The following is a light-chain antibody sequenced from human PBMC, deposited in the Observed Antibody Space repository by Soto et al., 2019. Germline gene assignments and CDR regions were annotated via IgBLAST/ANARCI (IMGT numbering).Light chain of an antibody. J-gene: IGKJ2*01. CDR1: QSITSNY. V-gene: IGKV3-20*01. CDR3: QSFDTSPLYT. Sequence: EIVLTQSPGTLSLSPGERATLSCRASQSITSNYLAWYQQKPGQPPRRLIYGAFNRATGIPDRFSGSGSGADFTLTISRLEPEDFAVYYCQSFDTSPLYTFGQGTKLDIK. CDR2: GAF.